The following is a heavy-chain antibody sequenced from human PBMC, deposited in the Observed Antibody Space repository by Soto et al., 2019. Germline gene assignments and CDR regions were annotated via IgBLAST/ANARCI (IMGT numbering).Heavy chain of an antibody. V-gene: IGHV3-23*01. J-gene: IGHJ4*02. CDR2: VSGGGGGT. CDR3: ARIGPYCGGDCYPDFDF. D-gene: IGHD2-21*02. CDR1: GFTFNTYG. Sequence: GSLRLSCAASGFTFNTYGMTWVRQAPGKGLEWVSTVSGGGGGTYYADSVKGRFTISRVNSKNTMYLQMSNLRAEDTAVYFCARIGPYCGGDCYPDFDFWGLGTPVTVSS.